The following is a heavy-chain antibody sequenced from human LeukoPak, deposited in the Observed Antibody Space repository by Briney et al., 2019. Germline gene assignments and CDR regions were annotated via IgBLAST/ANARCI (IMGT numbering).Heavy chain of an antibody. J-gene: IGHJ4*02. V-gene: IGHV1-2*02. CDR3: ARVGQLRDYYFDY. CDR1: GYTFTGYY. Sequence: GASVKVSCKASGYTFTGYYMHWVRQAPGQGLEWMGWINPNSGGTNYAQKFQGRVTMTRDTPISTAYMELSRLRSDDTAVYYCARVGQLRDYYFDYWGQGTLVTVSS. CDR2: INPNSGGT. D-gene: IGHD6-6*01.